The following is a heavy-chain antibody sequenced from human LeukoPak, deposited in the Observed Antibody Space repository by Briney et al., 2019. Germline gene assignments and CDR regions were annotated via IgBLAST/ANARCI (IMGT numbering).Heavy chain of an antibody. Sequence: PSEALSLTCTVAGGSVSSNYWSWIRQPPGRGLEWIGYILYSGSTNYHPSLKSRVNISADTSKNQVSLKLSSVTAADTAIYYCARDRGDYGWIDYWGQGTLVTVSS. D-gene: IGHD4-17*01. CDR2: ILYSGST. J-gene: IGHJ4*02. CDR1: GGSVSSNY. V-gene: IGHV4-59*02. CDR3: ARDRGDYGWIDY.